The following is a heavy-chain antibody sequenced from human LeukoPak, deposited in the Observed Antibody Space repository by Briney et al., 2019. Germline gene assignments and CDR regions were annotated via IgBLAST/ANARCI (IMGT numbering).Heavy chain of an antibody. CDR3: ASYRYYYDTSGYEPTAVDI. CDR2: IYTSGST. Sequence: SETLSLTCTVSGGSISSGSYYWSWIRQPPGKGLEWIGRIYTSGSTNYNPSLESRVTMSVETSKNQFSLKLRSVTAADTAVYYCASYRYYYDTSGYEPTAVDIWGQGTMVTVSS. J-gene: IGHJ3*02. CDR1: GGSISSGSYY. V-gene: IGHV4-61*02. D-gene: IGHD3-22*01.